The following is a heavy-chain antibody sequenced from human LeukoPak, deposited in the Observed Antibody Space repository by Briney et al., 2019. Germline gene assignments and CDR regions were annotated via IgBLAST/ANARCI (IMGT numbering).Heavy chain of an antibody. CDR3: ARNPNYYDSSGYFQH. J-gene: IGHJ1*01. V-gene: IGHV1-46*01. CDR1: GYTFTSNY. D-gene: IGHD3-22*01. Sequence: GASVKVSCKAFGYTFTSNYMHWVRQAPGQGPEWMGVISPSGGSTTYAQKFQGRVTLTRDMSTSTDYLELSSLRSEDTAVYYCARNPNYYDSSGYFQHWGQGTLVTVSS. CDR2: ISPSGGST.